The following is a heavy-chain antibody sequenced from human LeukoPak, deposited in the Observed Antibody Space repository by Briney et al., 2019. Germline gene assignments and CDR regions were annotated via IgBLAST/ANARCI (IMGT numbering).Heavy chain of an antibody. D-gene: IGHD3-22*01. V-gene: IGHV1-2*02. CDR3: ARDRYYDSSGYYSNWFDP. CDR1: GYTFTVYY. Sequence: AASVKVSCKASGYTFTVYYIHWVRQAPGQGLEWMGWINPNSGGTNYAQKFQGRVTMTRDTSINTAYMELSRLRSDDTAVYHCARDRYYDSSGYYSNWFDPWGQGTLVTVSS. J-gene: IGHJ5*02. CDR2: INPNSGGT.